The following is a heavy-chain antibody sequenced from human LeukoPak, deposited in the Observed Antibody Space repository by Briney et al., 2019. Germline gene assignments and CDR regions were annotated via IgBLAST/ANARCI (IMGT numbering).Heavy chain of an antibody. CDR2: ISAYNGNT. D-gene: IGHD2-21*02. Sequence: ASVKVSCKASGYTFTSYGISWVRQAPGQGLEWMGWISAYNGNTNYAQKLQGRVTMTTDTSTSTAYMELRSLRSDDTAVYYCARDEFAYCGGDCYSYYFDYWGQGTLVTVSS. J-gene: IGHJ4*02. V-gene: IGHV1-18*01. CDR1: GYTFTSYG. CDR3: ARDEFAYCGGDCYSYYFDY.